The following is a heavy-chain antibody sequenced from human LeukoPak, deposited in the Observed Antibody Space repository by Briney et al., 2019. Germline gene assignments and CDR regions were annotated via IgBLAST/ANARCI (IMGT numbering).Heavy chain of an antibody. Sequence: ASVKVSCKASGYTFTGYYMYWVRQAPGQGLEWMGWINPNSGGTNYAQKFQGRVTMTRDTSISTAYMELRSLRSDDTAVYYCARIGTAMARDYWGQGTLVTVSS. J-gene: IGHJ4*02. V-gene: IGHV1-2*02. CDR3: ARIGTAMARDY. CDR2: INPNSGGT. D-gene: IGHD5-18*01. CDR1: GYTFTGYY.